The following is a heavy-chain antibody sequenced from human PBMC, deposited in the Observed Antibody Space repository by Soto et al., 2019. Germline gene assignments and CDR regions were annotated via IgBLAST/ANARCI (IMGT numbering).Heavy chain of an antibody. CDR2: ISYSGST. D-gene: IGHD3-10*01. CDR3: ARDEFSDYYYYSMDV. Sequence: QVQLQESGPGLVKPSETLSLTCTVSGGSVSSGNYYWNWIQQPPGKGLEWIGYISYSGSTNYNPTVIRRVTISVDTSKNQFSLKLSSVTAADTAVYYCARDEFSDYYYYSMDVWGQGTTVTVSS. V-gene: IGHV4-61*01. J-gene: IGHJ6*02. CDR1: GGSVSSGNYY.